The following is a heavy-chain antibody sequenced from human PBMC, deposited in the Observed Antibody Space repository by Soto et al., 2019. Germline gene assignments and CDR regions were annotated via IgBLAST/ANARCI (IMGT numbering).Heavy chain of an antibody. CDR1: EFSLSTSGVG. V-gene: IGHV2-5*02. CDR3: ARLYCSGGSCYSHYFDY. D-gene: IGHD2-15*01. Sequence: QITLKESGPTLVKPTQTLTLTCTFSEFSLSTSGVGVGWIRQPPGKALEWLALIYWDDDKRYSPSLKSRLTLTKDTSKNQVVLTMTNMDPVDTATYYCARLYCSGGSCYSHYFDYWGQGTLVTVSS. J-gene: IGHJ4*02. CDR2: IYWDDDK.